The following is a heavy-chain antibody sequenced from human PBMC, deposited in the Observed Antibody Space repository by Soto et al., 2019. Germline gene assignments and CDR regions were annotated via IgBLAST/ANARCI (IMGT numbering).Heavy chain of an antibody. Sequence: ASVKVSCKASGYTFTSYGISWVRQAPGQGLEWMGWINPNSGSTNYAQKLQGWVTMTRDTSISTAYMELSRLRSDDTAVYYCARAAIPIYQLLGGAYYYYMDVWGKGTTVTVSS. CDR1: GYTFTSYG. CDR2: INPNSGST. CDR3: ARAAIPIYQLLGGAYYYYMDV. J-gene: IGHJ6*03. V-gene: IGHV1-2*04. D-gene: IGHD2-2*01.